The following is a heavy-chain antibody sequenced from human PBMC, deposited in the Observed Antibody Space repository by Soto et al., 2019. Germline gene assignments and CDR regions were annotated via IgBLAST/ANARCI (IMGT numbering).Heavy chain of an antibody. CDR3: ARVGYDSSGYSFDY. J-gene: IGHJ4*02. D-gene: IGHD3-22*01. CDR2: IIPIFGTA. Sequence: GASVKVSCKASGYTFTSYAMHWVRQAPGQRLEWMGGIIPIFGTANYAQKFQGRVTITADESTSTAYMELSSLRSEDTAVYYCARVGYDSSGYSFDYWGQGTLVTVSS. V-gene: IGHV1-69*13. CDR1: GYTFTSYA.